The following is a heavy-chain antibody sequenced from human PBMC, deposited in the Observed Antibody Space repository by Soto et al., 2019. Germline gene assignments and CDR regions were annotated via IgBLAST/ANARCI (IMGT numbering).Heavy chain of an antibody. J-gene: IGHJ4*02. CDR2: IIPILGIA. Sequence: QVQLVQSGAEVKKPGSSVKVSCKASGGTFSSYTISWVRQAPGQGLEWMGRIIPILGIANYAQKFQGRVTITADKSTSTAYMELSSLRSEATAVYSCARGSIVGLDYWGQGTLVTVSS. CDR1: GGTFSSYT. D-gene: IGHD1-26*01. V-gene: IGHV1-69*02. CDR3: ARGSIVGLDY.